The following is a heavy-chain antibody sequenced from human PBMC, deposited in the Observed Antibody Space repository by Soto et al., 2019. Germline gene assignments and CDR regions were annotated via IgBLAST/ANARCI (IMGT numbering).Heavy chain of an antibody. CDR3: TKVGTSGWYKWYFDL. J-gene: IGHJ2*01. CDR2: ISWNGGTV. D-gene: IGHD6-19*01. CDR1: GFTFDDYA. V-gene: IGHV3-9*01. Sequence: EVQLVESGGGLVQPGRSLTLSCAASGFTFDDYAIHWVRQGPGKGLEWVSGISWNGGTVVYADSVKGRFTISRDNDKNSLYLEMNSLRAEDTALYYCTKVGTSGWYKWYFDLWDPGTLVTVSS.